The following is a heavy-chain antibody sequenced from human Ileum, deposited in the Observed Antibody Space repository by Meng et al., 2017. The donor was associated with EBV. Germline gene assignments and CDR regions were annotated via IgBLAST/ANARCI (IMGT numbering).Heavy chain of an antibody. Sequence: QGQLQGSGPGLVKPSGTLSLTCTVSGDSSSSDIWWSWVRQPPGKGLEWIGEVYHRGDTNYNPSLKSRVDISVDKSKNQFYLSLFSVTAADTAVYYCGRDQGRELINHWGQGTLVTVSS. V-gene: IGHV4-4*02. CDR1: GDSSSSDIW. D-gene: IGHD1-7*01. CDR2: VYHRGDT. J-gene: IGHJ4*02. CDR3: GRDQGRELINH.